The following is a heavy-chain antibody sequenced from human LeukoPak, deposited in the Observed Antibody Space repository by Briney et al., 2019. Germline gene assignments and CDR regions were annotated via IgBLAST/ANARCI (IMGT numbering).Heavy chain of an antibody. V-gene: IGHV4-4*07. CDR2: ISSSGST. CDR1: GGSLFGYY. CDR3: ARARSGWYFDY. J-gene: IGHJ4*02. Sequence: SETLSLTCILSGGSLFGYYWTWLRQPAGKGLEWIGRISSSGSTNYNPSLKSRVTMSVDTSKNQVSLRLSCVTAADPAVYYCARARSGWYFDYLGQGNLVTVSS. D-gene: IGHD6-19*01.